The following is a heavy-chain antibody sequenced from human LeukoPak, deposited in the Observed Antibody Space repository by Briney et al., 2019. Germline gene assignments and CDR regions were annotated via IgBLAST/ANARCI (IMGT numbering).Heavy chain of an antibody. CDR2: ISYDGGNK. D-gene: IGHD5-24*01. CDR1: GFTFSSYA. J-gene: IGHJ3*02. V-gene: IGHV3-30*04. Sequence: GGSLRLSCAASGFTFSSYAMHWVRQAPGKGLEWVAVISYDGGNKYYADSVKGRFTISRDNSKNTLYLQMNSLRAEDTAVYYCARGRRDGYFDAFDIWGQGTMVTVSS. CDR3: ARGRRDGYFDAFDI.